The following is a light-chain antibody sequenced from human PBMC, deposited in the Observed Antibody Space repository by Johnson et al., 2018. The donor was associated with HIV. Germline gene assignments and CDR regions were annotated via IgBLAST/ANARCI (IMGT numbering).Light chain of an antibody. V-gene: IGLV1-51*01. CDR3: GTWGGV. CDR2: DNN. J-gene: IGLJ1*01. Sequence: QSVLTQPPSVSAAPGQKVTISCYGSSSNIGNNYVSWYQQFPGTAPKLLIYDNNKRPSGIPDRFSGSKSGASATLGITGLQTGDEADYYCGTWGGVFGTGTKVTVL. CDR1: SSNIGNNY.